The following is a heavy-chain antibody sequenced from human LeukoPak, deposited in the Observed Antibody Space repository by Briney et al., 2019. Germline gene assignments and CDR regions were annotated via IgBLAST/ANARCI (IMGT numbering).Heavy chain of an antibody. CDR2: INTNTGNP. D-gene: IGHD3-10*01. V-gene: IGHV7-4-1*01. CDR1: GYTFTGYY. J-gene: IGHJ4*02. Sequence: ASVKVSCKASGYTFTGYYMHWVRQAPGQGLEGMGWINTNTGNPTYARDFRGRFVLSVDTSVNTAYLEISGLKTEDTAVYYCARSSRGVIGLLDYWGQGALVAVFS. CDR3: ARSSRGVIGLLDY.